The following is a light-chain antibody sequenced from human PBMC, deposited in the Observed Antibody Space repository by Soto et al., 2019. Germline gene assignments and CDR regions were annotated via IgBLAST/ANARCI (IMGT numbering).Light chain of an antibody. CDR1: SGSIASNS. CDR3: QSYDSSKFV. CDR2: DDN. J-gene: IGLJ1*01. Sequence: NFMLTQPHSVSESPGKRVTISCTRSSGSIASNSVQWYQQRPGSAPTTVIYDDNQRPSGVPDRFSGSIDSSSTSASLTISGLKTEDEADYYCQSYDSSKFVFGTGTKV. V-gene: IGLV6-57*04.